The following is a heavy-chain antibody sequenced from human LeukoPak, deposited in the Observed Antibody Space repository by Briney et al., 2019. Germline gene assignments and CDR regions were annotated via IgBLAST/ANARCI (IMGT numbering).Heavy chain of an antibody. J-gene: IGHJ4*02. Sequence: PSETLSLTCAVYGGSFSGYYWSWIRQPPGKGLEWIGEINHSGSTNYNPSLKSRVTISVDTSKNQFSLKLSSVTGADTAVYYCARGATRRITIFGVVLYHFDYWGQGTLVTVSS. CDR3: ARGATRRITIFGVVLYHFDY. CDR2: INHSGST. V-gene: IGHV4-34*01. CDR1: GGSFSGYY. D-gene: IGHD3-3*01.